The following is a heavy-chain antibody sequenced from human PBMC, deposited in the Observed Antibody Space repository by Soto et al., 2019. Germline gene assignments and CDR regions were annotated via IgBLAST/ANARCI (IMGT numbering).Heavy chain of an antibody. J-gene: IGHJ4*02. CDR1: GFTFSSYG. CDR3: ARDGGHCSSTSCYYFDY. CDR2: IWFDGSNT. Sequence: QVQLVESGGGVVQPGRSLRLSCAASGFTFSSYGMHWVRQAPGKGLEWLASIWFDGSNTYYADSVKGRFTISRDNSKNTLYLQMNSLRVEDTAVYYCARDGGHCSSTSCYYFDYWGQGTLVTVSS. D-gene: IGHD2-2*01. V-gene: IGHV3-33*01.